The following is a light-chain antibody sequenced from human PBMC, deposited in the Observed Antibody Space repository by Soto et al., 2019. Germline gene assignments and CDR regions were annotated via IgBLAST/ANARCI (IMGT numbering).Light chain of an antibody. Sequence: DIQMTQSPSTLSGSVGDRVTITCRASQTISSWLAWYQQKPGKAPKLLIYDAFSLESGVPSRFSGSGSGTEFTLTISSLQPDDFATYYCQQYSTYLYTFGQGTKVDIK. CDR3: QQYSTYLYT. CDR1: QTISSW. CDR2: DAF. J-gene: IGKJ2*01. V-gene: IGKV1-5*01.